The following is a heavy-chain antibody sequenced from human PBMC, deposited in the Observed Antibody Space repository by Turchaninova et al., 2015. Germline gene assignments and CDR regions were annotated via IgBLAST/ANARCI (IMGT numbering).Heavy chain of an antibody. CDR3: ARYPPYGDFAQYYGLDV. V-gene: IGHV1-3*04. Sequence: QAPLVQFGTGVKKPGSSLKISCPASGYRFIGLVERWGRKAPGQRLGWTGIIDTGNGNTKYSGTFQDRVTITRVTSASTVFLDLSSLRPEDTALYFCARYPPYGDFAQYYGLDVWGQGTTVIVSS. J-gene: IGHJ6*02. CDR1: GYRFIGLV. CDR2: IDTGNGNT. D-gene: IGHD4-17*01.